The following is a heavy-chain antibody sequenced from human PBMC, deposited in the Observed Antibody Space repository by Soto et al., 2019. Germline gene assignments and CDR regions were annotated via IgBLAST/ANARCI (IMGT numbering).Heavy chain of an antibody. D-gene: IGHD6-13*01. CDR3: ARGLYSSSWYAWFDP. CDR2: IYYSGST. Sequence: QVQLQESGPGLVKPSETLSLTCTVSGGSISSYYWSWIRQPPGKGLEWIGYIYYSGSTNYNPSLKSRVTISVDTSKNQFALELSSVTAADTAVYYCARGLYSSSWYAWFDPWGQGTLVTVSS. J-gene: IGHJ5*02. CDR1: GGSISSYY. V-gene: IGHV4-59*01.